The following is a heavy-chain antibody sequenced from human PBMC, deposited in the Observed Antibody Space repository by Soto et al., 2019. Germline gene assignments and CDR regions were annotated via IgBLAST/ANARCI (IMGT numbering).Heavy chain of an antibody. V-gene: IGHV4-39*02. D-gene: IGHD6-19*01. Sequence: QLQLQESGPGLVKASETLSLTCSVSGGSISSGPYFWGWIRQSPGKGLEWIGSIYYSGTTSYSPALQRRVPMSVDTSKNRFSLRLPSVTAADTAVYYCARREAVAGYQFDFWGQGTLVTVSS. J-gene: IGHJ4*02. CDR3: ARREAVAGYQFDF. CDR1: GGSISSGPYF. CDR2: IYYSGTT.